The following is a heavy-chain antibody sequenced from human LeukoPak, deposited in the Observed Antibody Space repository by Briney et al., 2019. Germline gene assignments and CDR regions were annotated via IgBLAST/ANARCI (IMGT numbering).Heavy chain of an antibody. CDR2: ISSSSSYI. CDR3: AKGASGSYLAFV. J-gene: IGHJ4*02. V-gene: IGHV3-21*01. CDR1: GFTFSSYS. Sequence: TGGSLRLSCAASGFTFSSYSMNWVRQAPGKGLEWVSSISSSSSYIYYADSVKGRFTISRDNAKNSLYLQMNSLRAEDTAVYYCAKGASGSYLAFVWGQGTLVTVSS. D-gene: IGHD1-26*01.